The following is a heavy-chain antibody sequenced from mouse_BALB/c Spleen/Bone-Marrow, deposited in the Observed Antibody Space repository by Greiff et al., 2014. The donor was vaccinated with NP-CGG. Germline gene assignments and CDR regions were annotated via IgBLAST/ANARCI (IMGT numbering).Heavy chain of an antibody. CDR2: INSNGGST. J-gene: IGHJ2*01. CDR3: ARERYYGNGRIFEY. Sequence: EVKLVESGGGLVQPGGSLKLSCAASGFTFSSYGMSWVRQTPDKRLELVATINSNGGSTYYPDSVKGRFTISRDNAKNTLYLQMSSLKSEDTATYYCARERYYGNGRIFEYWGQGTTLTVSS. D-gene: IGHD1-1*01. CDR1: GFTFSSYG. V-gene: IGHV5-6-3*01.